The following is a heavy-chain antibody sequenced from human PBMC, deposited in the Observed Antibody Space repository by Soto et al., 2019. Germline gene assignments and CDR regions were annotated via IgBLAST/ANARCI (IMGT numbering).Heavy chain of an antibody. J-gene: IGHJ4*02. CDR1: GFTFSSYT. Sequence: GGSLRLSCAASGFTFSSYTMNWVRLAPGKGLEWVSAITGGVSTYYAESVQGRFTASRDNSKNMLFLQMNSLRAEDTAVYYCAKDRRPDGIWTFDYWGQGTLVTVSS. CDR3: AKDRRPDGIWTFDY. CDR2: ITGGVST. D-gene: IGHD3-3*01. V-gene: IGHV3-23*01.